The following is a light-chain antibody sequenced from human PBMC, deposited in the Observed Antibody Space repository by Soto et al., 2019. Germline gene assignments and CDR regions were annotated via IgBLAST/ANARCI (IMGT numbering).Light chain of an antibody. Sequence: EIVLTQSPATLSLSPGERATRSCRASQSVSSYLAWYQQKPGQAPRLLIYDASNRATSIPARFSGSGSGTDFTLTISSLEPEDFAVYYCQQRSNWPSTFGGGTKVEIK. CDR3: QQRSNWPST. V-gene: IGKV3-11*01. J-gene: IGKJ4*01. CDR2: DAS. CDR1: QSVSSY.